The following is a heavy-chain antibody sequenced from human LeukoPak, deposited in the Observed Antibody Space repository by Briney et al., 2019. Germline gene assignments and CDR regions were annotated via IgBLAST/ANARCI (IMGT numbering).Heavy chain of an antibody. CDR1: GFTFSSYS. Sequence: KSGGSLRLSCAASGFTFSSYSMNWVRQAPGKGLEWASSISSSSSYIYYADSVKGRFTISRDNAKNSLYLQMNSLRAEDTAVYYCARDSTYYLRYGYFDSWGQGILVTVSS. CDR2: ISSSSSYI. J-gene: IGHJ4*02. V-gene: IGHV3-21*01. CDR3: ARDSTYYLRYGYFDS. D-gene: IGHD3-22*01.